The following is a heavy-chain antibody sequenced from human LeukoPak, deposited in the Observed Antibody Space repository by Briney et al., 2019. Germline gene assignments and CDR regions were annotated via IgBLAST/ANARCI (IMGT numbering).Heavy chain of an antibody. CDR2: ISSRSSYI. CDR1: GFTFSSYS. J-gene: IGHJ4*02. V-gene: IGHV3-21*01. Sequence: GGSLRLSCAASGFTFSSYSMNWVRQAPGKGLEWVSSISSRSSYIYYADSVKGRFTISRDNAKNSLYLQMNSLRAEDTALYYCASSRYDSSGYYGIIGYWGQGTLVTVSS. D-gene: IGHD3-22*01. CDR3: ASSRYDSSGYYGIIGY.